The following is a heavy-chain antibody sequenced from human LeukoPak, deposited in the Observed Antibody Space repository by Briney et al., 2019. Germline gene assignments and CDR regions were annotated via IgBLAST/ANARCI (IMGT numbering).Heavy chain of an antibody. Sequence: ASETLSLTCAVSGDSFSNYYWSWLRQPPGKELEWIGHMYYGGSPNYDPSLKSRVAMTIDTSKEQFSLKLSFVTAADMAVYYCGRLYTGYSNDYWGQGTLVIVSS. CDR1: GDSFSNYY. CDR3: GRLYTGYSNDY. V-gene: IGHV4-59*01. J-gene: IGHJ4*02. CDR2: MYYGGSP. D-gene: IGHD5-12*01.